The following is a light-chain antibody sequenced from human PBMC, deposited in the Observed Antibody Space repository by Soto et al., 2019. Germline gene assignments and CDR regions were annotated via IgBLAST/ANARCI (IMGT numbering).Light chain of an antibody. Sequence: QSALTQPAAVSGSPGQSITISCTGTSSDVGSYNLVSWYQQHPGKAPKRMIYEGSKRPSGVFNRFSGSKSGNTASLTISGLQAEDEADHYCCSYAGSSTYVVFGGGTKLTVL. CDR2: EGS. CDR1: SSDVGSYNL. J-gene: IGLJ2*01. CDR3: CSYAGSSTYVV. V-gene: IGLV2-23*01.